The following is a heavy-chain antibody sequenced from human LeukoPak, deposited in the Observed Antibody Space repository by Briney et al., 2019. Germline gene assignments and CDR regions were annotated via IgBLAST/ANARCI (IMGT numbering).Heavy chain of an antibody. V-gene: IGHV4-38-2*01. CDR3: ARRLGVTNY. CDR2: IYHSGST. CDR1: GYSISSGYY. Sequence: SETLSLTCAVSGYSISSGYYWGWIRQPPGKGLEWIGSIYHSGSTYYNPSLKSRVTISVDTSKNQFSLKLSSVTAADTAVYYCARRLGVTNYWGQGTLVTVSS. J-gene: IGHJ4*02. D-gene: IGHD3-16*01.